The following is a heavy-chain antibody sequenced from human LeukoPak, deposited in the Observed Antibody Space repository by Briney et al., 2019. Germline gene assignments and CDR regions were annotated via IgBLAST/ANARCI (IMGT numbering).Heavy chain of an antibody. CDR2: ISYDGSNK. J-gene: IGHJ4*02. V-gene: IGHV3-30-3*01. CDR1: GFTFSSYA. Sequence: GGSLRLSCAASGFTFSSYAMHWVRQAPGKGLEWVAVISYDGSNKYYADSVKGRFTISRDNSKNTLYLQMNSLRAEGTAVYYCARDQGMATLDYWGQGTLVTVSS. D-gene: IGHD5-24*01. CDR3: ARDQGMATLDY.